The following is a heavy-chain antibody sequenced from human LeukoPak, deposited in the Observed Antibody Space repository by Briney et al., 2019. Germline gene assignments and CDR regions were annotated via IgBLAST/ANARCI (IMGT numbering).Heavy chain of an antibody. D-gene: IGHD6-19*01. J-gene: IGHJ4*02. CDR1: GGNFKTYA. Sequence: ASVKVSCKASGGNFKTYAINWLRQAPGQGLEWMGWISAYNGNTNYAQKLQGRVTMTTDTSTSTAYMELRSLRSDDTAVYYCARDGDGSGPPFDYWGQGTLVTVSS. V-gene: IGHV1-18*01. CDR3: ARDGDGSGPPFDY. CDR2: ISAYNGNT.